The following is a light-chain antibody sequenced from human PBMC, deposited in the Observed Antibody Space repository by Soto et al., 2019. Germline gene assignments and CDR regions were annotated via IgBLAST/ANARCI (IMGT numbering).Light chain of an antibody. CDR1: QSITRW. CDR2: EAS. J-gene: IGKJ5*01. Sequence: IQMTQSPASLAASVGDSVTITCRASQSITRWLTWYQQKKGKAPKXXIYEASNLQSGVPSRFSGSGYGTEFDLTISGLQPDDFASYDCQQYNSYPITFGQGTRLEIK. CDR3: QQYNSYPIT. V-gene: IGKV1-5*01.